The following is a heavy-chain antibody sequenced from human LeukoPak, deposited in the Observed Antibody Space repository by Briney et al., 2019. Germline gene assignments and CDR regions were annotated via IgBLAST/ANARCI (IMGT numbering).Heavy chain of an antibody. Sequence: GRSLRLSCAASGFTFDAYAMAWVRQAPGKGLEWVAGISWNSGSIGYADSVKGRFTISRDNVKNSLYLQMNSLRAEDMALYYCAKDRYYDSSGYIDYWGQGTLVTVSS. D-gene: IGHD3-22*01. V-gene: IGHV3-9*03. CDR3: AKDRYYDSSGYIDY. J-gene: IGHJ4*02. CDR2: ISWNSGSI. CDR1: GFTFDAYA.